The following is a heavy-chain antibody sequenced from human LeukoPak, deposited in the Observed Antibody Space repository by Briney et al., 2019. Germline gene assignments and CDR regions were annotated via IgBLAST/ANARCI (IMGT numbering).Heavy chain of an antibody. V-gene: IGHV1-2*02. D-gene: IGHD3-22*01. Sequence: GASVKVSCKASGYTFTGYYMHWVRQAPGQGLEWMGWINPNGGGTNSAQKFQGRVTMTRDTSISTAYMELNRLRSDDTAVYYCARDVDHYHSTGKELIDIWGQGTMVTVSS. J-gene: IGHJ3*02. CDR3: ARDVDHYHSTGKELIDI. CDR1: GYTFTGYY. CDR2: INPNGGGT.